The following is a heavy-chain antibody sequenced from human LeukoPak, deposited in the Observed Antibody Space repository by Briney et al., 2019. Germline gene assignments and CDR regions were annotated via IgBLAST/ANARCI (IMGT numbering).Heavy chain of an antibody. V-gene: IGHV1-2*02. J-gene: IGHJ3*02. CDR3: ARSGSYFQGDAFDI. D-gene: IGHD1-26*01. CDR2: INPNSGGT. CDR1: GYTFTGYY. Sequence: GASVKVSCKASGYTFTGYYMHWVRQAPGQGLEWMGWINPNSGGTNYAQKFQGRVTMTRDTSISTAYMELSRLRSDDTAVYYCARSGSYFQGDAFDIWGQGTMVTVSS.